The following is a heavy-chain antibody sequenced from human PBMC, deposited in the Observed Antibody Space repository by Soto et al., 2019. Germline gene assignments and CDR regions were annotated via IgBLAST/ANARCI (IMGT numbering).Heavy chain of an antibody. J-gene: IGHJ6*03. CDR1: GGSFSSYY. D-gene: IGHD2-2*01. CDR3: AGRDCSGTNCYYLDYYYMDV. CDR2: IYYSGRT. Sequence: QVQLQESGPGLVRPSETLSLTCTVSGGSFSSYYWTWIRQSPGKGLEWIGYIYYSGRTDYNPSLRGRLAISIDTSKHQFSLRLNSMTAADTAVYYCAGRDCSGTNCYYLDYYYMDVWGKGTTVTVSS. V-gene: IGHV4-59*08.